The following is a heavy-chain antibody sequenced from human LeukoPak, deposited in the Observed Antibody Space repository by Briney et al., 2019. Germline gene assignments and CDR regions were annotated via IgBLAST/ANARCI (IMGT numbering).Heavy chain of an antibody. CDR3: AREGTTHAGVDQ. CDR2: IYYSGST. CDR1: GGSISSSSYY. J-gene: IGHJ4*02. D-gene: IGHD1-14*01. V-gene: IGHV4-39*02. Sequence: SETLSLTCTVSGGSISSSSYYWGWIRRPPGKGLEWIGSIYYSGSTYYNPSLKSRVTISVDTSKNQFSLKLSSVTAADTAVYYCAREGTTHAGVDQWGQGTLVTVSS.